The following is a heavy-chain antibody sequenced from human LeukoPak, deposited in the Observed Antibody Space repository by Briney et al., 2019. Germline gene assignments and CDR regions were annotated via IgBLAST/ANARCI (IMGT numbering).Heavy chain of an antibody. Sequence: PGGSLRLSCAASGFTVGSNYMGWVRQVPGKGLEWVSVIYPGGTTYYPGSVKGRFTISRDNSKNTLFLQMDSLRAEDTAVYYCARLAVAYFDSWGQGTLVSVSS. V-gene: IGHV3-66*04. CDR2: IYPGGTT. CDR3: ARLAVAYFDS. J-gene: IGHJ4*02. CDR1: GFTVGSNY. D-gene: IGHD6-19*01.